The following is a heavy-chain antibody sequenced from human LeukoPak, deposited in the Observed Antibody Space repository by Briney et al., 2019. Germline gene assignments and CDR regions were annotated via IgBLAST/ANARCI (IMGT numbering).Heavy chain of an antibody. V-gene: IGHV1-8*03. J-gene: IGHJ5*02. CDR1: GYTFTSYD. D-gene: IGHD3-3*01. Sequence: ASVKVSCKASGYTFTSYDINWVRQATGQGLEWMGWMNPNSGNTGYAQKFQGRVTITRNTSISTAYMELSSLRSEDTAVYYCARGRLDLKYNWFDPWGQGTLITVSS. CDR2: MNPNSGNT. CDR3: ARGRLDLKYNWFDP.